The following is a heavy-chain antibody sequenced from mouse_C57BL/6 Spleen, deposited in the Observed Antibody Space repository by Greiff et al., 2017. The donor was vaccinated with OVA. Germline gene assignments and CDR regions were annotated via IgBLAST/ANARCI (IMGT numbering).Heavy chain of an antibody. CDR1: GYTFTSYW. D-gene: IGHD3-2*02. J-gene: IGHJ3*01. Sequence: QVHVKQPGAELVKPGASVKMSCKASGYTFTSYWITWVKQRPGQGLEWIGDIYPGSGSTNYNEKFKSKATLTVDTSSRTAYMQLSSLTSEDSAVYYCARTAQATLAYWGQGTLVTVSA. CDR3: ARTAQATLAY. V-gene: IGHV1-55*01. CDR2: IYPGSGST.